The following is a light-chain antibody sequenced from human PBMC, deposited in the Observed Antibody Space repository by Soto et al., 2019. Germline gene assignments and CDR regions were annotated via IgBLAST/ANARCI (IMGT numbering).Light chain of an antibody. CDR3: SSYTSSSTQV. J-gene: IGLJ1*01. V-gene: IGLV2-14*01. Sequence: QSVLSQPPSASGSPGQSVTISCTGSSSDVGGYNSVSWYQHLPGKAPKLMIYEVSNRPSGVSNRFSGSKSGNTASLTISGLQAEDEADYYCSSYTSSSTQVFGTGTKLTVL. CDR2: EVS. CDR1: SSDVGGYNS.